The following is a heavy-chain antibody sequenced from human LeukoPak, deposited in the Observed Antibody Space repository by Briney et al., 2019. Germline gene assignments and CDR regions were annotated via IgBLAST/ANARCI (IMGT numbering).Heavy chain of an antibody. Sequence: GGSLRLPCAASGFTFSSYGMHWVRQAPGKGLEWVAVISHDGSNKYYADSVKGRFTISRDNSKNTLYLQMNSLRAEDTAVYYCAKDREYSSSWLDYWGQGTLVTVSS. J-gene: IGHJ4*02. CDR1: GFTFSSYG. V-gene: IGHV3-30*18. CDR2: ISHDGSNK. CDR3: AKDREYSSSWLDY. D-gene: IGHD6-13*01.